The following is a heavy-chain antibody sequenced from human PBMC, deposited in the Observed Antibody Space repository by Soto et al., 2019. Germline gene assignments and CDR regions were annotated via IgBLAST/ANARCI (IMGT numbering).Heavy chain of an antibody. CDR1: GFTFSSCG. J-gene: IGHJ4*02. Sequence: GGSLRLSCAASGFTFSSCGMYWVRQAPGKGLEWVAFISYNGSNKYYADSVKGRFTISRDNSDNTLYLQMNSLRAEDTALYHCAKETSGWSYFASWGQGALVTVSS. CDR3: AKETSGWSYFAS. CDR2: ISYNGSNK. D-gene: IGHD6-19*01. V-gene: IGHV3-30*18.